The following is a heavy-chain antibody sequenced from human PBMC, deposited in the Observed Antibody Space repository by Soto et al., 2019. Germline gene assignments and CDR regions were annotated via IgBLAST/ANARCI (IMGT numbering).Heavy chain of an antibody. CDR2: ISSSSTI. CDR3: ASENYYDISAWYFDL. CDR1: GFTFSSYS. V-gene: IGHV3-48*01. D-gene: IGHD3-9*01. Sequence: GGSLRLSCAASGFTFSSYSMNWVRQAPGKGLEWVSYISSSSTIYYADSVKGRFTISRDNAKNSLYLQMNSLRAEDTAVYYCASENYYDISAWYFDLWGRGTLVTVS. J-gene: IGHJ2*01.